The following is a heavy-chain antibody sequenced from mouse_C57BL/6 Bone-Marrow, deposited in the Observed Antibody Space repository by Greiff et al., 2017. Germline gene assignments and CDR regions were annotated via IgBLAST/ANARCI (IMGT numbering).Heavy chain of an antibody. CDR1: GFTFSSYA. Sequence: EVQLVESGEGLVKPGGSLKLSCAASGFTFSSYAMSWVRQTPEKRLEWVAYISSGGDYIYYADTVQGRFTLSRDNARHTLYLQMSSLKSEDTAMYYCTRVGAYGSSPFAYWGQGTLVTVSA. CDR2: ISSGGDYI. D-gene: IGHD1-1*01. V-gene: IGHV5-9-1*02. J-gene: IGHJ3*01. CDR3: TRVGAYGSSPFAY.